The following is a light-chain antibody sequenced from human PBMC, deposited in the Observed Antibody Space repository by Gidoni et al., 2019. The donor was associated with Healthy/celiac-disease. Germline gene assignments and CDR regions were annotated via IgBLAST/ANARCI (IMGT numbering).Light chain of an antibody. J-gene: IGKJ1*01. CDR1: QSISSW. V-gene: IGKV1-5*01. CDR2: DAS. CDR3: QQYNSYPWT. Sequence: EIQMTQSPSTLSASVGDRVTITCRASQSISSWLAWYQQKHGKAPKLLIYDASSLESGVPSRFSGSGSGTEFTLTISSLQPDDFATYYCQQYNSYPWTFGQGTKVEIK.